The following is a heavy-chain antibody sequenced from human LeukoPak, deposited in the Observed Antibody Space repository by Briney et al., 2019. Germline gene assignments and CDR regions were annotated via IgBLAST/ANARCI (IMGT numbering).Heavy chain of an antibody. CDR2: LYSGGST. V-gene: IGHV3-66*02. CDR1: GLTVSSNY. CDR3: AREDDWGNDY. D-gene: IGHD7-27*01. J-gene: IGHJ4*02. Sequence: GGSLRLSCAASGLTVSSNYMSWVRQAPGKGLESVSVLYSGGSTYYADSVKGRFTISRDSSKNTLYLQVNSLSAEDTAVYYCAREDDWGNDYWGQGTLVTVSS.